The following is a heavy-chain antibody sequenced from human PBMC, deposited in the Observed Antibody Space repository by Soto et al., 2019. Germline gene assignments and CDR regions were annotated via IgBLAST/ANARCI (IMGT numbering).Heavy chain of an antibody. CDR3: ARYPPGGYGYSWDDFLYYYGMDV. J-gene: IGHJ6*02. D-gene: IGHD5-18*01. CDR1: GFSFKSYA. V-gene: IGHV3-30-3*01. CDR2: VSYDGSNK. Sequence: GSLRLSCAASGFSFKSYAIHWVRQAPGKGLERVAVVSYDGSNKFYADSVKGRFTISRDDSKNTVFLQMNSLRVEDTAVFYCARYPPGGYGYSWDDFLYYYGMDVWGQGTTVTVSS.